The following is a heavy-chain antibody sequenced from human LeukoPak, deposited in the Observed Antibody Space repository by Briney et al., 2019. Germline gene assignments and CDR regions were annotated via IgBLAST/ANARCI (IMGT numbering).Heavy chain of an antibody. CDR3: ASPDSLNWELRTFEY. CDR1: GGSFGGYY. Sequence: SETLSLTCAVYGGSFGGYYWSWIRQPPGKGLEWIGEIHHSGIIDYNPSLKWRVTISVDASMHQFSLKRSSVAAEATAVYYSASPDSLNWELRTFEYWGGGTLVSVSS. V-gene: IGHV4-34*01. CDR2: IHHSGII. D-gene: IGHD1-26*01. J-gene: IGHJ4*02.